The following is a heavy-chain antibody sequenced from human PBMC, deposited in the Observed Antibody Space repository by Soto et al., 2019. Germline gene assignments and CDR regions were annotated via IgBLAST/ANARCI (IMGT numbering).Heavy chain of an antibody. Sequence: SLRLSCAASGFTFDDYAMHWVRQAPGKGLEWVSGISWNSGSIGYADSVKGRFTISRDNAKNSLYLQMNSLRAEDTALYYCAKGLVGSGSYYAVWDYMDVWGKGTTVTVSS. D-gene: IGHD3-10*01. V-gene: IGHV3-9*01. CDR1: GFTFDDYA. CDR2: ISWNSGSI. CDR3: AKGLVGSGSYYAVWDYMDV. J-gene: IGHJ6*03.